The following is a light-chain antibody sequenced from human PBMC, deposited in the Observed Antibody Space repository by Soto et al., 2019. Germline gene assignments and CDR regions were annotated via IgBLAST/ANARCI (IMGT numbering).Light chain of an antibody. Sequence: QSVLTQPPSASGTPGQRVTISCSGSSSNIGGNPVNWYQQLPGTAPKLLIYSNHQRPSGVPDRFSGSKSGTSASLAISGLQSEDEADYYCAAWDDSLNGVVFGGGTKVTVL. CDR1: SSNIGGNP. CDR3: AAWDDSLNGVV. V-gene: IGLV1-44*01. J-gene: IGLJ2*01. CDR2: SNH.